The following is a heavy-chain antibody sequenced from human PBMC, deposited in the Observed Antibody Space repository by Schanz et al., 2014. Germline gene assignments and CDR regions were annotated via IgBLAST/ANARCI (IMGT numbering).Heavy chain of an antibody. CDR2: ISPSSGGT. CDR3: ARGGGPEDVFDI. V-gene: IGHV1-2*06. J-gene: IGHJ3*02. Sequence: QVQLVQSGAEVKKPGASVKVSCKASGYTFTSHGISWVRQAPGQGLEWMGRISPSSGGTNYAQNFQGRVTMTKDTSINTVYMELSTLTSDDTAVYYCARGGGPEDVFDIWGQGTILTVSS. D-gene: IGHD5-12*01. CDR1: GYTFTSHG.